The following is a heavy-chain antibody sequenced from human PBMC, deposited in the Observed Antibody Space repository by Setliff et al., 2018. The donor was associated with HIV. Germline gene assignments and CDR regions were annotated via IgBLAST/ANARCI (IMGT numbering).Heavy chain of an antibody. D-gene: IGHD2-21*02. CDR1: GGTFSSYA. CDR2: IIPIFGTA. J-gene: IGHJ4*02. Sequence: GASVKVSCKASGGTFSSYAISWVRQAPGQGLEWMGGIIPIFGTANYAQKLQGRVTMTTDTSTSTAYMELRSLRPEDTAVYYCASPTAIPHWGQGTLVTVSS. CDR3: ASPTAIPH. V-gene: IGHV1-69*05.